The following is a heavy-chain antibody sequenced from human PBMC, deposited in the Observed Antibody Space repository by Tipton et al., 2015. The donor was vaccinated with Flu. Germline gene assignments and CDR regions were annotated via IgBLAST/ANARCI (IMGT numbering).Heavy chain of an antibody. Sequence: TLSLTCSVSGDSVSSNFYYWSWIRRPPGKALQWIGYIYYSGTTNYNPSLKSRVTISVDTSKTQLSLKLSSVTPADTAVYYCARDVAAVPAAIRDWGQGTLVTVSS. CDR1: GDSVSSNFYY. CDR2: IYYSGTT. CDR3: ARDVAAVPAAIRD. V-gene: IGHV4-61*01. J-gene: IGHJ4*02. D-gene: IGHD6-13*01.